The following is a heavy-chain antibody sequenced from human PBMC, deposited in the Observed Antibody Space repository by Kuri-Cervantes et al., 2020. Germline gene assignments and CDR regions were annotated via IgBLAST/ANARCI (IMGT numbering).Heavy chain of an antibody. CDR1: GYSISSGYY. D-gene: IGHD2-15*01. CDR2: IYHSGST. CDR3: ARGRRWSDTFDI. J-gene: IGHJ3*02. Sequence: SETLSLTCNVSGYSISSGYYLCWIRQPPGKGLEWIGSIYHSGSTYYNPSLKSRVTISVDTSKNQFSLKLSSVTAADTAVYYCARGRRWSDTFDIWGQGTMVTVSS. V-gene: IGHV4-38-2*02.